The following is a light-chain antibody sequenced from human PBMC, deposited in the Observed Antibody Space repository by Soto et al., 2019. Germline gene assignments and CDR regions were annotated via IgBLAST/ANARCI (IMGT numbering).Light chain of an antibody. CDR2: WAS. J-gene: IGKJ1*01. CDR3: QQYFATPRT. CDR1: QTVLYSSNNNNY. V-gene: IGKV4-1*01. Sequence: DIVMTQSPDSLAVSLGERATINCKSSQTVLYSSNNNNYLAWYQQKPGQPPKLLIYWASTRESGVPDRFSGSWAGTDFTLTIRSLQAEDVAGYYYQQYFATPRTFGQGTKVEIK.